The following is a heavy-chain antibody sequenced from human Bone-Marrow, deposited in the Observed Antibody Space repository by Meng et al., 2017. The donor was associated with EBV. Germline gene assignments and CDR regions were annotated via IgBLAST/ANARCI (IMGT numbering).Heavy chain of an antibody. D-gene: IGHD1-26*01. CDR3: ARAGGSFTVDP. CDR1: GDSINSGGYY. V-gene: IGHV4-30-4*08. J-gene: IGHJ5*02. Sequence: VQLHESGPGLVKPSQTLSLTCAATGDSINSGGYYWSWIRQAPGKGLEWIGYIFFRGETYYTSSFRSRTTISLDTSKNQFSLKLTSVTAADTAVYYCARAGGSFTVDPWGQGALVTVSS. CDR2: IFFRGET.